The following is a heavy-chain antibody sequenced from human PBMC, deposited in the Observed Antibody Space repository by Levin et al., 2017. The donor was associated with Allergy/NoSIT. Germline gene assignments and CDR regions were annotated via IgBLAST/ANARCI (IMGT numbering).Heavy chain of an antibody. CDR1: GYTFTTYA. Sequence: ASVKVSCKASGYTFTTYAVNWVRQAPGQGLEWMGWINTNTGNPTHAQGFTGRFVFSLDTSVSTAYLQISSLKAEDTAVYYCARDLDYSILDYWGQGTLVTVSS. D-gene: IGHD4-11*01. J-gene: IGHJ4*02. CDR3: ARDLDYSILDY. CDR2: INTNTGNP. V-gene: IGHV7-4-1*02.